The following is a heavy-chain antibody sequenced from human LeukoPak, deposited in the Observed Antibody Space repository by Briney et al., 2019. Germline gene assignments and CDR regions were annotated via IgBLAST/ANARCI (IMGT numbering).Heavy chain of an antibody. D-gene: IGHD6-13*01. V-gene: IGHV1-2*02. J-gene: IGHJ4*02. CDR3: ARVASSWYGY. CDR2: INPNSGGT. CDR1: GYTFTGYY. Sequence: GASVKVSCKAYGYTFTGYYMHLVRQAPGQGLEWVGWINPNSGGTNYAQKFQGRVTMTRDTSISTAYMELSRLRSDDTAVYYCARVASSWYGYWGQGTLVTVSS.